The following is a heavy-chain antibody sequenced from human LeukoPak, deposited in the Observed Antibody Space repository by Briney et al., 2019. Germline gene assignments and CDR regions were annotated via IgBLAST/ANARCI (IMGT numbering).Heavy chain of an antibody. CDR3: ARRLTDSSGYYPYYYYGMDV. D-gene: IGHD3-22*01. J-gene: IGHJ6*02. CDR2: ISAYNGNT. Sequence: PTGSVTVSCTASGYTFSNYGFHWVRQAPGQGLEGMGWISAYNGNTNYAQSLQGRVTMTIDTSTNTAYMELRSLRSDDTAVYYCARRLTDSSGYYPYYYYGMDVWGQGTTVTVSS. CDR1: GYTFSNYG. V-gene: IGHV1-18*04.